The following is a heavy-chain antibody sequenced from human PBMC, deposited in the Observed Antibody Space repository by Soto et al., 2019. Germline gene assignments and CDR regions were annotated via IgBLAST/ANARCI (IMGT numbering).Heavy chain of an antibody. CDR2: IYYSGST. V-gene: IGHV4-59*01. Sequence: SETLSLTCTVSGGSISSYYWSWILQPPGKGLEWIGYIYYSGSTNYNPSLKSRVTISVDTSKNQFSLKLSSVTAADTAVYYCARGYCTGGTCYRFNFDNWGQGTLVTVS. D-gene: IGHD2-15*01. CDR3: ARGYCTGGTCYRFNFDN. J-gene: IGHJ4*02. CDR1: GGSISSYY.